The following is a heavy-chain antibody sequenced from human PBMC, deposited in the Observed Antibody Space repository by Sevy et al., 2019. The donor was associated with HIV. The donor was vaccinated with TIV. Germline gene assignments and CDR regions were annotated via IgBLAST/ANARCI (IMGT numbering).Heavy chain of an antibody. Sequence: SETLSLTCTVSGGSIGSNSFYWGWIRQPPGKELEWIGTVSYGGSTYYNPSLRSRVTISVDASKKQFSLKLSSDTAADTAVYYCARQKVRSAYYYDTSGLQGKADFDSWGQGTLVTVSS. CDR2: VSYGGST. CDR3: ARQKVRSAYYYDTSGLQGKADFDS. D-gene: IGHD3-22*01. V-gene: IGHV4-39*01. CDR1: GGSIGSNSFY. J-gene: IGHJ4*02.